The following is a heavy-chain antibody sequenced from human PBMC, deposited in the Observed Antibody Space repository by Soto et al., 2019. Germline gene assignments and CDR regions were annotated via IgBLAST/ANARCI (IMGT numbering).Heavy chain of an antibody. J-gene: IGHJ3*02. V-gene: IGHV1-46*03. CDR1: GYTFTSYY. CDR3: ARHNFGEEAAFDI. D-gene: IGHD3-10*01. CDR2: INPSGGST. Sequence: ASVKVSCKASGYTFTSYYMHWVRQAPGQGLEWMGIINPSGGSTSYAQKFQGRVTMTRDTSTSTVYMELSSLRSEDTAVYYYARHNFGEEAAFDIWGQGTMVTVSS.